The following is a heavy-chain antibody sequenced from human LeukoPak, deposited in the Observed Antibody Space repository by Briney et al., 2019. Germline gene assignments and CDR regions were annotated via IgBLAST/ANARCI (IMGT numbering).Heavy chain of an antibody. Sequence: GGSLRLSCAASGFTFSSYGMHWVRQAPGKGLEWVAVISYDGSNKHYADSVKGRFTISRDNTKNTLFLQMNSLRAEDTAVYYCAKSVDYSTGWSDCWGQGTLVTVSS. CDR2: ISYDGSNK. CDR1: GFTFSSYG. V-gene: IGHV3-30*18. D-gene: IGHD6-19*01. J-gene: IGHJ4*02. CDR3: AKSVDYSTGWSDC.